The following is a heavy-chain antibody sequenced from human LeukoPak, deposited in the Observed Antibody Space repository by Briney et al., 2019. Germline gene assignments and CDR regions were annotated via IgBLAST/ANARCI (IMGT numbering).Heavy chain of an antibody. D-gene: IGHD3-3*01. Sequence: SGTLSLTCTVSGGSISSSSYYWGWIRQPPGKGLEWIGSIYYSGSTYYNPSLKSRVTISVDTSKNQFSLKLSSVTAADTAVYYCARSNLEWLLSLDYWGQGTLVTVSS. CDR3: ARSNLEWLLSLDY. CDR2: IYYSGST. CDR1: GGSISSSSYY. V-gene: IGHV4-39*01. J-gene: IGHJ4*02.